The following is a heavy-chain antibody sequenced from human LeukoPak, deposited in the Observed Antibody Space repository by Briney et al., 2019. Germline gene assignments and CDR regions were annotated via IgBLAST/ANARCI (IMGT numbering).Heavy chain of an antibody. CDR1: GFTFSSYY. D-gene: IGHD1-1*01. Sequence: GGSLRLSCAASGFTFSSYYMNWVRQAPGKGLEWVSSIGSSSSYIYYADSVKGRFTISRDNAKNSLYLQMNSLRAEDTAVYYCASQTGVIDYWGQGTLVTVSS. CDR3: ASQTGVIDY. J-gene: IGHJ4*02. CDR2: IGSSSSYI. V-gene: IGHV3-21*01.